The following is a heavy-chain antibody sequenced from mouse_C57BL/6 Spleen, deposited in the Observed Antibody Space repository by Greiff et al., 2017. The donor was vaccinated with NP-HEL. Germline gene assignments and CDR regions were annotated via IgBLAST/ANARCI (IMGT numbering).Heavy chain of an antibody. CDR3: ARWGTTVGLFDY. CDR1: GFNIKNTY. D-gene: IGHD1-1*01. J-gene: IGHJ2*01. CDR2: IDPANGNT. V-gene: IGHV14-3*01. Sequence: EVKVVESVAELVRPGASVKLSCTASGFNIKNTYMHWVKQRPEQGLEWIGRIDPANGNTKYAPKLQGKATITADTSSNTAYLQLSSLTSEDTAIYYCARWGTTVGLFDYWGQGTTLTVSS.